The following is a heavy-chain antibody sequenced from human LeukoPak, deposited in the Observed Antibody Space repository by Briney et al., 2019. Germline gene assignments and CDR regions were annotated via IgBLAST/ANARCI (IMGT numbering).Heavy chain of an antibody. CDR3: ARQQWLVPGWFDP. J-gene: IGHJ5*02. D-gene: IGHD6-19*01. V-gene: IGHV5-51*01. CDR2: IYPGDSDT. CDR1: GYSFTSYW. Sequence: GESLKISCKGSGYSFTSYWIGWVRQMPGKGLEWMGIIYPGDSDTRYSPSFQGQVTISADKSISTAYLQWSSLKASGTAMYYCARQQWLVPGWFDPWGQGALVTVSS.